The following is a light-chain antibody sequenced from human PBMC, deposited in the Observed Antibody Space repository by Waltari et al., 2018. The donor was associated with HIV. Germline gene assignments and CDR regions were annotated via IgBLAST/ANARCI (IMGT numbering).Light chain of an antibody. J-gene: IGLJ3*02. CDR2: QDD. Sequence: ELTQPPSVSVSPGQTASITCSGDKLGDKYAAWYQQKPGQSPVLVIYQDDKRPSDSPERYSGSNFGNTATLTISGTQPMDEADYYCQTSGSNAVLFGGGTKLSVL. V-gene: IGLV3-1*01. CDR3: QTSGSNAVL. CDR1: KLGDKY.